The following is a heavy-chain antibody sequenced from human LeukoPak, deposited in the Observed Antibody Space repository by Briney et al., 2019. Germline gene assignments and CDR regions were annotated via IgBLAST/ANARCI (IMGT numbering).Heavy chain of an antibody. CDR3: ARQGGFYVDY. Sequence: SETLSLTCTVSGGSISSYDWSWIRQPPGKGLEWIGEIHHSGNTNYNSSLKSRVTISVDKSKNQFSLNLNSVTAADTAVYYCARQGGFYVDYWGQGTLVTVSS. V-gene: IGHV4-59*12. CDR1: GGSISSYD. D-gene: IGHD3-16*01. CDR2: IHHSGNT. J-gene: IGHJ4*02.